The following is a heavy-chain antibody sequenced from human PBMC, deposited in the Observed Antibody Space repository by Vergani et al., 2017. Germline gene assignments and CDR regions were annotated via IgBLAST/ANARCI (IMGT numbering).Heavy chain of an antibody. CDR2: ISAYNGNT. Sequence: QVQLVQSGAEVKKPGASVKVSCKASGYTFTSYGISWVRQAPGQGLEWMGWISAYNGNTNYAQKLQGRVTMTTDTSTSTAYMGLRSLRSDDTAVYYCARASDCSSTSCSNWYFDLWGRGTLVTVSS. D-gene: IGHD2-2*01. CDR1: GYTFTSYG. V-gene: IGHV1-18*01. J-gene: IGHJ2*01. CDR3: ARASDCSSTSCSNWYFDL.